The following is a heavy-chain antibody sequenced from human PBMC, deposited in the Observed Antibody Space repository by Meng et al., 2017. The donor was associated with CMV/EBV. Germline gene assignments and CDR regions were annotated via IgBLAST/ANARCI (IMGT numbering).Heavy chain of an antibody. CDR1: GGSSSSGVYY. Sequence: CTVSGGSSSSGVYYWSWIRQHQGKGLEWIGYIYYRGDNYYNPSLKSRVTISADTSKNQFSLKLSSVTAADTAVYYCARDLSFGSFDYWGQGTLVTVSS. V-gene: IGHV4-31*03. J-gene: IGHJ4*02. CDR2: IYYRGDN. D-gene: IGHD3-10*01. CDR3: ARDLSFGSFDY.